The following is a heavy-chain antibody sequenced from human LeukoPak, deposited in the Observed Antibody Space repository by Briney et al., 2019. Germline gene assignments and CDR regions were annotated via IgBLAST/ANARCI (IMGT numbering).Heavy chain of an antibody. CDR3: AKESCSSTSCYLYYYYYYMDV. D-gene: IGHD2-2*01. J-gene: IGHJ6*03. Sequence: GGSLRLSCAASGFTFSSYAMSWVRQVPGKGLEWVSAISGSGGSTYYADSVKGRFTISRDNSKNTLYLQMNSLRAEDTAVYYCAKESCSSTSCYLYYYYYYMDVWGKGTTVTVSS. CDR1: GFTFSSYA. V-gene: IGHV3-23*01. CDR2: ISGSGGST.